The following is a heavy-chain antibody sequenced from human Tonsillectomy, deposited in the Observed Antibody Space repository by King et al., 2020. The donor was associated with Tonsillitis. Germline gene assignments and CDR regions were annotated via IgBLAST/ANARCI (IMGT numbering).Heavy chain of an antibody. CDR3: ARGGLYDSSGYYYSGMDV. V-gene: IGHV4-34*01. CDR1: GGSFSGYY. J-gene: IGHJ6*02. Sequence: LQQWGAGLLKPSETLSLTCAVYGGSFSGYYWSWIRQPPGKGLEWIGEINHSGSTNYNPSLKSRVTISIDTSKNQFSLKLSSVTAADTPVYYCARGGLYDSSGYYYSGMDVWGQGTTVTVSS. D-gene: IGHD3-22*01. CDR2: INHSGST.